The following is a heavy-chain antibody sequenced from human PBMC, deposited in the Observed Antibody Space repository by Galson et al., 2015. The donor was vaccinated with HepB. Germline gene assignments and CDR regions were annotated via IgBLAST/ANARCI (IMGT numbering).Heavy chain of an antibody. CDR1: GFTFSSYA. D-gene: IGHD3-22*01. J-gene: IGHJ4*02. Sequence: SLRLSCAASGFTFSSYAMSWVRQAPGKGLEWVSAISGSGGSTYYADSVKGRFTISRDNSKNTLYLQMNSLRAEDTAVYYCAKARGYYDSSGYYYPYWGQGTLVTVSS. CDR2: ISGSGGST. CDR3: AKARGYYDSSGYYYPY. V-gene: IGHV3-23*01.